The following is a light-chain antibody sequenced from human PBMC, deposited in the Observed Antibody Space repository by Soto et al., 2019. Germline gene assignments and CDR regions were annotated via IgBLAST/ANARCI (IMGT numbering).Light chain of an antibody. CDR2: GNS. J-gene: IGLJ2*01. CDR3: QSYDSSLSVV. V-gene: IGLV1-40*01. CDR1: SSNIGAGYD. Sequence: QSVLTQPPSVSGAPGQRVTISCTGSSSNIGAGYDVHWYQQLPGTAPKLLIYGNSNRPSGVPDRFSGSKSGTSASLAITGLRAEDGADYYCQSYDSSLSVVFGGGTQLTVL.